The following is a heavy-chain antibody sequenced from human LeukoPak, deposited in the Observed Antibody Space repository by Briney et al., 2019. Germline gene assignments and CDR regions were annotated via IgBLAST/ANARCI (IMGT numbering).Heavy chain of an antibody. CDR3: ARAPYDSSGYYYD. V-gene: IGHV3-21*01. D-gene: IGHD3-22*01. Sequence: GGSLRLSCAASGFTVSSNYMSWVRQAPGKGLEWVSSISSSSSYIYYADSVKGRFTISRDNAKNSLYLQMNSLRAEDTAVYYCARAPYDSSGYYYDWGQGTLVTVSS. CDR1: GFTVSSNY. J-gene: IGHJ4*02. CDR2: ISSSSSYI.